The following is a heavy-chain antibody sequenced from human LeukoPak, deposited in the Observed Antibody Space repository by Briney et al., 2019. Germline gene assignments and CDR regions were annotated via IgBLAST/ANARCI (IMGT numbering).Heavy chain of an antibody. CDR3: ARLVVSTWYHEVLLGRDY. D-gene: IGHD6-13*01. J-gene: IGHJ4*02. CDR2: FDYRGST. CDR1: GGSISSRPYY. V-gene: IGHV4-39*01. Sequence: SETLSLTCTVSGGSISSRPYYWGWIRQPPGKGLEWLGSFDYRGSTYYKPSLKSRVTISVDTSKNQFSLKLSSVTAADTAVYYCARLVVSTWYHEVLLGRDYWGQGTLVTVSS.